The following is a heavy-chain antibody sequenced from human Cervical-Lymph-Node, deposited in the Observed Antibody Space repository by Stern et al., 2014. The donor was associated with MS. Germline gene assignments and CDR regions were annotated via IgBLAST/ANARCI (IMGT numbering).Heavy chain of an antibody. J-gene: IGHJ4*01. CDR1: GGSVGSGGYS. Sequence: QLQLQESDSRLVKPSQTLSLTCAVSGGSVGSGGYSWNWIRQPAGQGLEWIGNFYFTGPTYNNPSFQSRVTISVDRSKSQFYLNLSSLTAADTAVYYCARGHCSGGTCYFDSWGQGTLVTVSS. D-gene: IGHD2-15*01. CDR3: ARGHCSGGTCYFDS. CDR2: FYFTGPT. V-gene: IGHV4-30-2*01.